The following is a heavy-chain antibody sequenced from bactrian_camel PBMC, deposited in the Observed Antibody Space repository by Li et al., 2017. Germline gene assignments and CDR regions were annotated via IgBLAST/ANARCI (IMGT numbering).Heavy chain of an antibody. V-gene: IGHV3S31*01. J-gene: IGHJ7*01. CDR2: INSAGSNT. CDR1: GFTFSNYA. Sequence: VQLVESGGGLVQPGGSLRLSCVASGFTFSNYAMSWVRRAPGKDLEWVSAINSAGSNTYYADSVKDRFTVSRDNAKNTLYLQLNSLKTEDMAMYYCAQGSPSPLFDHYGMDYWGKGTQVTVS.